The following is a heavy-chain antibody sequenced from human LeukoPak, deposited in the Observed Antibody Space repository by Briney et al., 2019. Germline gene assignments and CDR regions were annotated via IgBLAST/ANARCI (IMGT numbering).Heavy chain of an antibody. J-gene: IGHJ5*02. CDR3: TRVGSGYDWKGGNWFDP. CDR2: IRSKAYGGTT. Sequence: PGRSLRLSCTASGFTFGDYAMSWVRQAPGKGLGWVGFIRSKAYGGTTEYAASVKGRFTISRDDSKSIAYLQMNSLKTEDTAVYYCTRVGSGYDWKGGNWFDPWGQGTLVTVSS. CDR1: GFTFGDYA. D-gene: IGHD5-12*01. V-gene: IGHV3-49*04.